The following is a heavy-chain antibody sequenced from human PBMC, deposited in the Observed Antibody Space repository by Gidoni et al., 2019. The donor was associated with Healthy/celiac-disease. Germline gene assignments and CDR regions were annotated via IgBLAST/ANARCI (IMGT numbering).Heavy chain of an antibody. CDR3: AGTYIVAMYNWFDP. CDR1: GGSISSGGYY. CDR2: IYYRGST. J-gene: IGHJ5*02. V-gene: IGHV4-31*03. D-gene: IGHD5-12*01. Sequence: QVQLQESGPGLVKPSQTLSPTCNVSGGSISSGGYYWSWIRQHPGKGLEWIGYIYYRGSTYYNPSLKSRVTISVDTSKNLFSLKLSSVTAADTAVYYCAGTYIVAMYNWFDPWGQGTLVTVSS.